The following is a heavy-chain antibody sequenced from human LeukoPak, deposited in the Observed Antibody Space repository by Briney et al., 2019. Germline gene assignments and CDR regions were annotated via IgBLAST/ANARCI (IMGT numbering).Heavy chain of an antibody. CDR3: AREDPAGRYSYFFDY. J-gene: IGHJ4*02. D-gene: IGHD3-9*01. V-gene: IGHV4-38-2*02. CDR1: GYSFSSGYY. CDR2: MYRGGST. Sequence: SETLSLTCSVFGYSFSSGYYWGWIRQPPGKSLEWIGSMYRGGSTYYNPSLQSRLTISLDTSKNQFSLKLSSVTAADTAVYYCAREDPAGRYSYFFDYWGQGTLVTVSS.